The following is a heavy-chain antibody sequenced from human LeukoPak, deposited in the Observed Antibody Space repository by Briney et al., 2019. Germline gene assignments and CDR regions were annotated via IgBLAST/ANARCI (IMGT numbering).Heavy chain of an antibody. Sequence: GGSLRLSCAASGFTFSSYSMNWVRQAPGKGLECVSSISSSSSYIYYADSVKGRFTISRDNAKNSLYLQMNSLRAEDTAVYYCARDRKITFGGVIVIPYYFDYWGQGTLVTVSS. D-gene: IGHD3-16*02. V-gene: IGHV3-21*01. CDR3: ARDRKITFGGVIVIPYYFDY. CDR2: ISSSSSYI. J-gene: IGHJ4*02. CDR1: GFTFSSYS.